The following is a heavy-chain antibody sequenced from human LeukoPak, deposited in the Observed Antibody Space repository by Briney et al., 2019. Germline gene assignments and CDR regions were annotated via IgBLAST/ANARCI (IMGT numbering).Heavy chain of an antibody. Sequence: PGGSLRLSCAASGFTFSSYGMHWVRQAPGKGLEWVAVISYDGSSKYYADSVKGRFTISRDNSKNTLYLQMNSLRAEDTAVYYCAKDRVAAAGRTFDYWGQGTLVTVSS. V-gene: IGHV3-30*18. CDR3: AKDRVAAAGRTFDY. CDR2: ISYDGSSK. CDR1: GFTFSSYG. D-gene: IGHD6-13*01. J-gene: IGHJ4*02.